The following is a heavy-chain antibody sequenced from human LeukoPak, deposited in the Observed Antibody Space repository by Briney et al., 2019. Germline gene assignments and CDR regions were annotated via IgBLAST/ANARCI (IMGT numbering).Heavy chain of an antibody. D-gene: IGHD3-10*01. Sequence: GGSLRLSCAACGFTFSTYSINWVRQAPGKGLEWVSYISSDSSSIYYADSVKGRFTISRDNAKNSLYLQMNSLRDEDTAVYYCARSFYSSGSYYKYGMDVWGQGTTVTVSS. CDR1: GFTFSTYS. CDR2: ISSDSSSI. J-gene: IGHJ6*02. CDR3: ARSFYSSGSYYKYGMDV. V-gene: IGHV3-48*02.